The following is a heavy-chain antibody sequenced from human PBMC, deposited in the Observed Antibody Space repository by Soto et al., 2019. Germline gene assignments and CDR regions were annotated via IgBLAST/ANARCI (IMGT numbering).Heavy chain of an antibody. J-gene: IGHJ4*02. Sequence: XGSLTLACAVSGCTFSRFEWNWIRQAPGKGLEWISYISSSGSTAYYPSSVDGRFTISRHNANNSVDLQMDSLSAEDTALYYCTRVAWFPYVTFYWGQGATVTVSS. D-gene: IGHD3-10*01. V-gene: IGHV3-48*03. CDR1: GCTFSRFE. CDR2: ISSSGSTA. CDR3: TRVAWFPYVTFY.